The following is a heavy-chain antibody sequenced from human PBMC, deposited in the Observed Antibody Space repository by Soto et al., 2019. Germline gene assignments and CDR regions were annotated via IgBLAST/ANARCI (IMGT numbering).Heavy chain of an antibody. CDR3: ARGVGSSPPRY. V-gene: IGHV4-59*01. J-gene: IGHJ4*02. CDR1: DGSISAYY. Sequence: SETLSLTCTISDGSISAYYWSWIRQSPRQGLEWIGYVYDNGRPYYSPSLKSRVTISADTSKNQISLKLTSATAADTAVYYCARGVGSSPPRYWGRGTLVTVSS. CDR2: VYDNGRP. D-gene: IGHD3-9*01.